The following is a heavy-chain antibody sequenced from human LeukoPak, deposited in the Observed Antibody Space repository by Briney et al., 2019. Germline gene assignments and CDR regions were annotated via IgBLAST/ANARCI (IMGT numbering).Heavy chain of an antibody. D-gene: IGHD2-15*01. CDR1: GFTFNSYT. CDR3: ARDSGGTGYYYMDV. J-gene: IGHJ6*03. CDR2: INWNAGST. V-gene: IGHV3-20*04. Sequence: PGGSLRLSCAASGFTFNSYTMNWVRQAPGKGLEWVSGINWNAGSTGYADSVKGRFTISRDNAKNSLNLQMNSLRAEDTALYYCARDSGGTGYYYMDVWGKGTTVTISS.